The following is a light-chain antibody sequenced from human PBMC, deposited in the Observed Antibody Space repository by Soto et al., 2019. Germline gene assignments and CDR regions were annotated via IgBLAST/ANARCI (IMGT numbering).Light chain of an antibody. V-gene: IGLV4-69*01. J-gene: IGLJ2*01. CDR3: QTRGTGFV. CDR2: LNSDGSH. Sequence: QLVLTQSPSASASLGASVKLTCTLSSGHSSYAIAWHQQQPEKGPRYLMKLNSDGSHSKGDGIPDRFSGSSSGAERYLTLSSLQSEDEADYYCQTRGTGFVFGGGTKLTVL. CDR1: SGHSSYA.